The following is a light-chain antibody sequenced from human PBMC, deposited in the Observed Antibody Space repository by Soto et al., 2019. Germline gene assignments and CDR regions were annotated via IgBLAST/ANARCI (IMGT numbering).Light chain of an antibody. J-gene: IGKJ1*01. V-gene: IGKV1-27*01. CDR1: QAIGNY. CDR2: AAS. CDR3: QQYNSYRT. Sequence: DIQVTQFPSSLSASVGDRITITCRASQAIGNYLAWYQQKPGKVPKLLIYAASTLQSGVPSRFSGSGSGTEFTLTISSLQPDDFATYYCQQYNSYRTFGQGTKVDIK.